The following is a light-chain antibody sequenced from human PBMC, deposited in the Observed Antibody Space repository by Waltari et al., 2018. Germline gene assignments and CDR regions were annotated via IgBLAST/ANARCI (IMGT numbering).Light chain of an antibody. CDR2: EVT. CDR1: SSDVGSYNL. J-gene: IGLJ2*01. V-gene: IGLV2-23*02. CDR3: CSYAGSTTHVI. Sequence: QSALTQPASVSGSPGQSITISCTGTSSDVGSYNLVSWYQQHPGKAPKLMIYEVTKRPSGVSNRFSGSKSGNTVSLTISGLQAEDEADYCCCSYAGSTTHVIFGGGTKLTVL.